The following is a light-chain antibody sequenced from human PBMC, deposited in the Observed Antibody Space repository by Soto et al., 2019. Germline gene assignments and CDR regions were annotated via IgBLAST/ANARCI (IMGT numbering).Light chain of an antibody. CDR2: EVS. CDR1: SSDVGGHNY. V-gene: IGLV2-14*01. CDR3: SSFTSSSTQV. Sequence: QSALTQPASVSGSPGQSITISCTGTSSDVGGHNYVSWYQQHPGKVPKLMIYEVSNRPSGVVNRFSGSKSGNTASLTISGLQAEDEADYYCSSFTSSSTQVFGTGTKLTVL. J-gene: IGLJ1*01.